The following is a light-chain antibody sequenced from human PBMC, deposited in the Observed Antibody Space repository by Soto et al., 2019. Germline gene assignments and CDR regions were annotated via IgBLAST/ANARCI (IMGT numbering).Light chain of an antibody. Sequence: DVQMTQSPSNLSASVGDRVTITCRASQSINNLLAWYQQKPGRAPKFLIYKASTLKSGVPSRFSGSGSGTEFTLTISSLKNDDFATYYCQHYNSYSEAFGQGTKVDIK. CDR1: QSINNL. V-gene: IGKV1-5*03. CDR3: QHYNSYSEA. CDR2: KAS. J-gene: IGKJ1*01.